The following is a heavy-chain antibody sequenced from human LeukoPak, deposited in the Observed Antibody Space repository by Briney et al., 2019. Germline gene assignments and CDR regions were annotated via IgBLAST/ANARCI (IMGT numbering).Heavy chain of an antibody. CDR1: GGSISSSSYY. J-gene: IGHJ4*02. CDR2: IYYSGST. CDR3: AGHQVDSSGYYLYYFDY. D-gene: IGHD3-22*01. Sequence: SETLSLTCTVSGGSISSSSYYWGWIRQPPGKGLEWIGSIYYSGSTYYNPSLKSRVTISVDTSKNQFSLKLSSVTAADTAVYYCAGHQVDSSGYYLYYFDYWGQGTLVTVSS. V-gene: IGHV4-39*01.